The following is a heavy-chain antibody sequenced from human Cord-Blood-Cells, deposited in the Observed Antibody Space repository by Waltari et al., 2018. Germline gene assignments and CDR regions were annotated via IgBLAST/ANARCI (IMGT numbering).Heavy chain of an antibody. V-gene: IGHV3-23*01. CDR3: AKLEEGSTSCYDY. D-gene: IGHD2-2*01. CDR1: GFTFSSYA. CDR2: ISGSGGST. J-gene: IGHJ4*02. Sequence: EVQLLESGGGLVQPGGSLRLSCAASGFTFSSYAMSWVRQAPGKGLEWVSAISGSGGSTYYADSVKCRFTISRDNSKNTLYLQMNSLRAEDTAVYYCAKLEEGSTSCYDYWGQGTLVTVSS.